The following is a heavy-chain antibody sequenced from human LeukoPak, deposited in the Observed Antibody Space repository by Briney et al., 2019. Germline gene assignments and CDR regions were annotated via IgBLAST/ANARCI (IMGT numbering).Heavy chain of an antibody. J-gene: IGHJ3*02. Sequence: SQTLSLTCTVSGGSISSYYWSWIRQPAGKGLEWIGRIYTSGSTNYNPSLKSRVTMSVDTSKNQFSLKLSSVTAADTAVYYCARVTPAAAAFDIWGQGTMVTVSS. V-gene: IGHV4-4*07. D-gene: IGHD6-13*01. CDR3: ARVTPAAAAFDI. CDR2: IYTSGST. CDR1: GGSISSYY.